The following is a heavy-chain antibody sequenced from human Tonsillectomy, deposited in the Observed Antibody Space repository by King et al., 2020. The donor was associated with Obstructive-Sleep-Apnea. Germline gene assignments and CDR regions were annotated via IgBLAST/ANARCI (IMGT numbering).Heavy chain of an antibody. CDR3: ARDYYGSGRGDY. V-gene: IGHV3-49*03. J-gene: IGHJ4*02. D-gene: IGHD3-10*01. CDR1: GFTFGVYG. CDR2: IRGKAHGGPT. Sequence: VQLVESGGGLLQPGRSLSLSCTASGFTFGVYGMSWFRQAPGKGREWEGFIRGKAHGGPTEYAASVKDRFTISRDDSKRIASLQMNSLKTEDTAVYYCARDYYGSGRGDYWGQGTLVTVSS.